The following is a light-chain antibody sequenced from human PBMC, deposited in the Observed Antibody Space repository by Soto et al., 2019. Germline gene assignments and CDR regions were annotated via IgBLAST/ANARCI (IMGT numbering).Light chain of an antibody. CDR3: QQSYTTPWT. J-gene: IGKJ1*01. CDR2: DAS. V-gene: IGKV1-39*01. Sequence: DIQMTQAPSSLSAAVGDRVTITCRASQAIGNDLNWYQRRPGKAPNLLIFDASTLQTGVPSRFSGSGSGTHFTLTINGLQPEDSSIYYCQQSYTTPWTCGQGTKGAIK. CDR1: QAIGND.